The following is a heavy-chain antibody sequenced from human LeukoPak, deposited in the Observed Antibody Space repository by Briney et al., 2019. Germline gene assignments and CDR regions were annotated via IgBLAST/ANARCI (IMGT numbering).Heavy chain of an antibody. D-gene: IGHD1-26*01. V-gene: IGHV3-30*04. CDR1: GFTFSSYA. CDR3: AKDRGEWELLPFFDY. CDR2: ISYDGSNK. Sequence: GGSLRLSCAASGFTFSSYAMHWVRQAPGKGLEWVAVISYDGSNKYYADSVKGRFTISRDNSKNTLYLQMSSLRAEDTAVYFCAKDRGEWELLPFFDYWGQGTLVTVSS. J-gene: IGHJ4*02.